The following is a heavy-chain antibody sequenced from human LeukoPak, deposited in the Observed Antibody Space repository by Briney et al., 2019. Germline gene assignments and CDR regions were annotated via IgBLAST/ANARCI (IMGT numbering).Heavy chain of an antibody. V-gene: IGHV4-59*01. D-gene: IGHD5-18*01. CDR3: SASKELWLRGLFDF. CDR1: GDSTSTYY. CDR2: VYYGGST. J-gene: IGHJ4*02. Sequence: SETLSLTCSVSGDSTSTYYWSWLRQPPGKAPEWIGYVYYGGSTYYNPSLKSRVTISVDTSRRQFSLILTSVTAADTAVYYCSASKELWLRGLFDFWGQGTLVTVSS.